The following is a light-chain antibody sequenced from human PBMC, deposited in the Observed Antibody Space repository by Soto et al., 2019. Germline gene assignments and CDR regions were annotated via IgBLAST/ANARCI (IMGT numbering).Light chain of an antibody. CDR3: KRYDSLRT. CDR1: QSVRSNF. Sequence: EIVLTQSPGTLSLSPGEIAALSCRAIQSVRSNFLAWYQQKPGQAPRLLIYGASNRATGIPDRFSGSGSGTDFTLTITRLEPEDFAMYYCKRYDSLRTFGQGTKVDIK. V-gene: IGKV3-20*01. CDR2: GAS. J-gene: IGKJ1*01.